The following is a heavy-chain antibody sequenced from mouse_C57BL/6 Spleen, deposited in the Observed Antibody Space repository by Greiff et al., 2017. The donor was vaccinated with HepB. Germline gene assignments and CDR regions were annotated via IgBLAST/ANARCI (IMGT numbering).Heavy chain of an antibody. J-gene: IGHJ3*01. CDR1: GFSLTSYG. D-gene: IGHD2-3*01. V-gene: IGHV2-9*01. Sequence: VQLQQSGPGLVAPSQSLSITCTVSGFSLTSYGVDWVRQPPGKGLEWLGVIWGGGSTNYKSALMSRLSLSKDNSKSQGFLKMINMQTDDTAMYYCANRGIYDGYYPFAYWGQGTLVTVSA. CDR3: ANRGIYDGYYPFAY. CDR2: IWGGGST.